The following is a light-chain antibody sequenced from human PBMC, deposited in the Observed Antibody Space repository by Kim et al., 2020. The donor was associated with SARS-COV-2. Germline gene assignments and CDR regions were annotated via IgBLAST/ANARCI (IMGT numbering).Light chain of an antibody. J-gene: IGLJ1*01. Sequence: APGKTARITCGGNNIGMYSVHWYRQKPGQAPGLVIYYDSDRPSGRPERFSGSNSGNTATLTISRVEAGDEADYYCQVWDSSSDHYVFVTGTKVTVL. CDR2: YDS. CDR3: QVWDSSSDHYV. CDR1: NIGMYS. V-gene: IGLV3-21*04.